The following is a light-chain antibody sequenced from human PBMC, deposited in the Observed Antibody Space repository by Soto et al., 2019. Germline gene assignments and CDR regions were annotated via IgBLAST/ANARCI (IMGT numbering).Light chain of an antibody. Sequence: DIQMTQSPSALSASVGDRATITCGASQGISSLLACYQQNPGKAPKLLIYDASTLQSGVPSRYSGSGSGTEFTLTINVLQPDDFATYCYQHYQCYPWTFGQGTKVDIK. J-gene: IGKJ1*01. CDR3: QHYQCYPWT. V-gene: IGKV1-5*01. CDR2: DAS. CDR1: QGISSL.